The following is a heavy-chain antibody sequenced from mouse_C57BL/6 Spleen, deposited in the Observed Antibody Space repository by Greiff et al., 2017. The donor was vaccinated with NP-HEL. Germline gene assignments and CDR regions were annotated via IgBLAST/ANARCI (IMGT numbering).Heavy chain of an antibody. CDR3: TRAFITTVVATPMDY. V-gene: IGHV1-5*01. Sequence: VQLQQSGTVLARPGASVKMSCKTSGYTFTSYWMHWVKQRPGQGLEWIGAIYPGNSDTSYNQKFKGKAKLTAVTSASTAYMELSSLTNEDSAVYYCTRAFITTVVATPMDYWGQGTSVTGAS. CDR2: IYPGNSDT. D-gene: IGHD1-1*01. J-gene: IGHJ4*01. CDR1: GYTFTSYW.